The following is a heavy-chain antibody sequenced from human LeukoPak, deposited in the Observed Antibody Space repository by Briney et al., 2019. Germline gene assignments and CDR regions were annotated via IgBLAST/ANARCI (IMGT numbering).Heavy chain of an antibody. CDR3: AGEVTTSWFDP. V-gene: IGHV4-59*08. J-gene: IGHJ5*02. CDR1: GGSISSYY. D-gene: IGHD4-17*01. Sequence: PSETLSLTCTVSGGSISSYYWSWIRQPPGKGLEWIGYIYYSGSTNYNPSLKSRVTISVDTSKNQFSLKLSSVTAADTAVYYCAGEVTTSWFDPWGQGTLVTVSS. CDR2: IYYSGST.